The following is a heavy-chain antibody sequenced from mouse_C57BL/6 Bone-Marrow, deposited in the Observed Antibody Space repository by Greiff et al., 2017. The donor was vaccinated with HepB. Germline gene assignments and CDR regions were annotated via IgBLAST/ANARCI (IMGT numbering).Heavy chain of an antibody. CDR1: GYTFTSYW. J-gene: IGHJ1*03. V-gene: IGHV1-53*01. Sequence: QVQLQQPGTELVKPGASVKLSCKASGYTFTSYWMHWVKQRPGQGLEWIGNINPSNGGTNYNEKFKSKATLTVDKSSSTAYMQLSSLTSEDSAVYYCARSNYYGSPSYWYFDVWGTGTTVTVSS. CDR2: INPSNGGT. D-gene: IGHD1-1*01. CDR3: ARSNYYGSPSYWYFDV.